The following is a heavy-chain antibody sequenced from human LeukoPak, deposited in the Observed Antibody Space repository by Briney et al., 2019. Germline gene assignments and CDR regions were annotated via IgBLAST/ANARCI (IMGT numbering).Heavy chain of an antibody. V-gene: IGHV3-33*08. J-gene: IGHJ4*02. CDR3: ARVRGATFDY. D-gene: IGHD1-26*01. CDR1: GFTFSSYC. CDR2: IWYDGSNK. Sequence: GGSLRLSCAASGFTFSSYCMRWVRQAPGKGLEWVGVIWYDGSNKYYADSVKGRFTTSRDNSKNMLYLQMNSLSAEATAVYYCARVRGATFDYWGQGTPVTVSS.